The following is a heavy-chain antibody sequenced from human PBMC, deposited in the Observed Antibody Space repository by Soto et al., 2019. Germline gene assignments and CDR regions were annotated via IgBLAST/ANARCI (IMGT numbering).Heavy chain of an antibody. V-gene: IGHV3-7*01. CDR3: ASGGAVAGTH. CDR2: IKEDGSDK. D-gene: IGHD6-19*01. CDR1: GFTFSSYW. Sequence: QLVESGGGLVLPGGSLRLSCGASGFTFSSYWMSWVRQAPGKGLEWVANIKEDGSDKYYVDSAKGRFTISRDNAKNSLYLQMNSLRAEDTAVYYCASGGAVAGTHWGQGSLVTVST. J-gene: IGHJ4*02.